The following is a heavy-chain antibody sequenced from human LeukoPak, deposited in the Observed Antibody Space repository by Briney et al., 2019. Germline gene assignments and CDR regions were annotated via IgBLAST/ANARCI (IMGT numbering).Heavy chain of an antibody. CDR3: ARMSSRYSYNLYYYYYMDV. D-gene: IGHD5-18*01. CDR1: GGSISSYS. J-gene: IGHJ6*03. V-gene: IGHV4-59*12. CDR2: VYYSGTT. Sequence: SETLSLTCTVSGGSISSYSWSWIRQPPGKGLEWIGNVYYSGTTTYNPALNSRVTISVDTSKNQFSLKVRSVTAADTAVYYCARMSSRYSYNLYYYYYMDVWGKGTTVTVSS.